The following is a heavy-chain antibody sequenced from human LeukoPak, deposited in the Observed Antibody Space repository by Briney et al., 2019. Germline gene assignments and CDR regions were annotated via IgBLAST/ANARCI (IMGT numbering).Heavy chain of an antibody. V-gene: IGHV4-59*01. CDR1: GGSISSYY. CDR3: ARWATIFGVVIPAFDS. D-gene: IGHD3-3*01. J-gene: IGHJ4*02. CDR2: IYYSGST. Sequence: SETLSLTCTVSGGSISSYYWSWIRQPPGKGLEWIGYIYYSGSTNYNPSLKSRVTISVDTSKNQFSLKLSSVTAADTAVYYCARWATIFGVVIPAFDSWGQGTLVTVSS.